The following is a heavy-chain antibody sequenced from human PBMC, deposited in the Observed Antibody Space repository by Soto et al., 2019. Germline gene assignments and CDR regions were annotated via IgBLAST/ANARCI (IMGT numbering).Heavy chain of an antibody. D-gene: IGHD3-22*01. CDR3: ASTGGNSGYYY. V-gene: IGHV4-4*07. CDR2: IYSSGST. Sequence: SETLSLTCTVSGGPISSYYWSWIRQPAGKGLEWIGRIYSSGSTNYNPSLKSRVTMSVDTSKNQFSLKLSSVTAADTAVYYCASTGGNSGYYYWGQGTPVTVSS. CDR1: GGPISSYY. J-gene: IGHJ4*02.